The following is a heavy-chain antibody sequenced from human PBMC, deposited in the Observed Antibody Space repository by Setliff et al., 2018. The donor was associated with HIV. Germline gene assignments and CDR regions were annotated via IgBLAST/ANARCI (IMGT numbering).Heavy chain of an antibody. D-gene: IGHD3-9*01. V-gene: IGHV4-34*01. CDR2: INHSGYT. Sequence: SETLSLTCAVYGGSFSGYYWSWIRQPPGKGLEWIGEINHSGYTNYNPSLNSRVTVSLDTSKNQFSLNLNSVTAADTAVYYCARETGYSPSRYNYYGMDVWGQGTTVTVSS. CDR1: GGSFSGYY. J-gene: IGHJ6*02. CDR3: ARETGYSPSRYNYYGMDV.